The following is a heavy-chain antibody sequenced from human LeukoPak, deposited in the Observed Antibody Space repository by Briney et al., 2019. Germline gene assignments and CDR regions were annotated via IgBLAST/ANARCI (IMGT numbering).Heavy chain of an antibody. Sequence: GGSLRPSCAASGFTFDDYAMHWVRQAPGKGLEWVSGISWNSGSIGYADSVKGRFTISRDNAKNSLYLQMNSLRAEDTALYYCAKASSSWLNDAFDIWGQGTMVTVSS. J-gene: IGHJ3*02. CDR2: ISWNSGSI. CDR3: AKASSSWLNDAFDI. CDR1: GFTFDDYA. D-gene: IGHD6-13*01. V-gene: IGHV3-9*01.